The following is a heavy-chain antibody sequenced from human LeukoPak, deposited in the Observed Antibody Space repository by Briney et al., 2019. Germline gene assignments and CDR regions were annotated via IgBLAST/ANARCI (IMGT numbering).Heavy chain of an antibody. CDR2: IHYSGST. J-gene: IGHJ6*03. CDR1: GGSISSSNYY. D-gene: IGHD6-13*01. Sequence: SETLSLTCTVSGGSISSSNYYWGWIRQPPGKGLEWIGSIHYSGSTYYNAPLKSRVTISLDASENQFSLRLISVTAADTAVYYCARVYPSSWCYSMDVWGKGTTVTVSS. CDR3: ARVYPSSWCYSMDV. V-gene: IGHV4-39*07.